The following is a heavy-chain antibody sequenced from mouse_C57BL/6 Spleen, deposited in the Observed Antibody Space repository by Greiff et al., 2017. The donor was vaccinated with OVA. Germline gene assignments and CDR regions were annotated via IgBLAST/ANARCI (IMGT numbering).Heavy chain of an antibody. J-gene: IGHJ3*01. CDR1: GYTFTSYW. CDR3: ARWDYDEGFAY. CDR2: IDPSDSYT. V-gene: IGHV1-69*01. Sequence: VQLQQPGAELVMPGASVKLSCKASGYTFTSYWMHWVKQRPGQGLEWIGEIDPSDSYTNYNQKFKGKATLTADKSSSTAYMQLSSLTSEDSAVYFCARWDYDEGFAYWGQGTLVTVSA. D-gene: IGHD2-4*01.